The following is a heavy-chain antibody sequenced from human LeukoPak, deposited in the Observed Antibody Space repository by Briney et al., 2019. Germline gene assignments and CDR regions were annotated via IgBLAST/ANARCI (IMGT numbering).Heavy chain of an antibody. CDR1: GYTFTSYG. V-gene: IGHV1-18*01. CDR3: ARVLSGGRYCSSTSCATYYYYYMDV. D-gene: IGHD2-2*01. J-gene: IGHJ6*03. Sequence: GASVKVSCKASGYTFTSYGISWVRQAPGQGLEWMGWISAYNGNTNYAQKLQGRVTMTTDTSTSTAYMELRSLRSDDTAVYYCARVLSGGRYCSSTSCATYYYYYMDVWGKGTTVTVSS. CDR2: ISAYNGNT.